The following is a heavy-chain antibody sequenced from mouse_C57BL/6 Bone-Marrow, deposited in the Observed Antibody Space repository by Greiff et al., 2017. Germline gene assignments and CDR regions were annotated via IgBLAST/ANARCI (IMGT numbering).Heavy chain of an antibody. Sequence: EVKVEESGGGLVQPGGSLSLSCAASGFTFTDYYMSWVRQPPGKALEWLGFIRNKANGYTTEYSASVKGRFTISRDNSQSILYLQMNALRAEDSATYYCARSTVVAGAMDYWGQGTSVTVSS. V-gene: IGHV7-3*01. J-gene: IGHJ4*01. D-gene: IGHD1-1*01. CDR1: GFTFTDYY. CDR3: ARSTVVAGAMDY. CDR2: IRNKANGYTT.